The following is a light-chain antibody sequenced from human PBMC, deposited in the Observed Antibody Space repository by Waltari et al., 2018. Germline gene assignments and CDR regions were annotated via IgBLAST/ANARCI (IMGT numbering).Light chain of an antibody. CDR2: KSS. J-gene: IGKJ4*01. Sequence: DIQMTQPPSTLSASVGDRVTMTCRANQSIESWLAWYQQKPGQAPKVIIYKSSTLETGVPSRFSGTGFGTEFTLTISSLQPDDFATYYCQQYHTDFLAFGGGTNVEIK. CDR3: QQYHTDFLA. V-gene: IGKV1-5*03. CDR1: QSIESW.